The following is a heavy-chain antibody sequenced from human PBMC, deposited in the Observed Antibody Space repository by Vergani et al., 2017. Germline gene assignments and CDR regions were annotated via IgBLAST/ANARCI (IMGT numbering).Heavy chain of an antibody. CDR3: ASTGDVLYYYDSSGYPFDY. J-gene: IGHJ4*02. CDR1: GGTFSSYA. D-gene: IGHD3-22*01. Sequence: QVQLVQSGAEVKKPGSSVKVSCKASGGTFSSYAISWVRQAPGQGLEWMGGIIPIFGTANYAQKFQGRVTITADESTSTAYMELSSLRSEDTAVYYCASTGDVLYYYDSSGYPFDYWGQGTLVTVSS. V-gene: IGHV1-69*01. CDR2: IIPIFGTA.